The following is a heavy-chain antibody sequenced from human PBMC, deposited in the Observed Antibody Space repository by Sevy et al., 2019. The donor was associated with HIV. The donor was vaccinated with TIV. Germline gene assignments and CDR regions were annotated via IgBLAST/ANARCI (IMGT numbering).Heavy chain of an antibody. CDR3: ARYGRIPVAGHTWFDP. J-gene: IGHJ5*02. CDR1: GFTFIAFG. Sequence: GGSLRLSCSASGFTFIAFGMTWVRQAPGKGLEWVSGTSGGAPATAHADSGKGRLTISRDNPKNTLYLQMNSLTAADKAVYYCARYGRIPVAGHTWFDPWGLGTLVTVSS. CDR2: TSGGAPAT. D-gene: IGHD6-19*01. V-gene: IGHV3-23*01.